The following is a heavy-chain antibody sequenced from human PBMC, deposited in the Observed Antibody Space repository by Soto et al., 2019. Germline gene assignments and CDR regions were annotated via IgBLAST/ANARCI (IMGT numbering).Heavy chain of an antibody. CDR2: ISIKPNNYAT. CDR1: GFTFHGST. D-gene: IGHD5-18*01. V-gene: IGHV3-73*01. Sequence: GESLKISCVGSGFTFHGSTMHWVRQASGKGLEWIGLISIKPNNYATVYAASVTGRFTISRDDSNNTAYLQMNSLKTEDTAVYYCTTDPEGYSYGYDAFDIWGQGTMVTVSS. CDR3: TTDPEGYSYGYDAFDI. J-gene: IGHJ3*02.